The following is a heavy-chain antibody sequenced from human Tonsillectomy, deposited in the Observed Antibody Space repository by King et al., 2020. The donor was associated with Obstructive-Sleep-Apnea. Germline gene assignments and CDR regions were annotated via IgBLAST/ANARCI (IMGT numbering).Heavy chain of an antibody. J-gene: IGHJ4*02. CDR3: AKEPFLRGKMIVVGHDY. D-gene: IGHD3-22*01. CDR2: ISGSGGST. CDR1: GFTFSSYA. V-gene: IGHV3-23*04. Sequence: VQLVESGGGLVQPGGSLRLSCAASGFTFSSYAMSWVRQAPGKGLEWVSAISGSGGSTYYADSVKGRFTISRDNSKNTLYLQMNSLRAEDTAVYYCAKEPFLRGKMIVVGHDYWGQGTLVTVSS.